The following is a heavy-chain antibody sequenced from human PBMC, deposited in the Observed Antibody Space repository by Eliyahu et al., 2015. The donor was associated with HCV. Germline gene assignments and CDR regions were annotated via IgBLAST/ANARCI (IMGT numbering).Heavy chain of an antibody. Sequence: EVQLVESGGGLVQPGRSLRLSCTASGFTFGDYAMSWVRQAPGKGLEWVGFIRSKAYGGTTEYAASVKGRFTISRDDSKSIAYLQMNSLKTEDTAVYYCTRGSLYYYDSTYGMDVWGQGTTVTVSS. CDR2: IRSKAYGGTT. V-gene: IGHV3-49*04. D-gene: IGHD3-22*01. CDR1: GFTFGDYA. J-gene: IGHJ6*02. CDR3: TRGSLYYYDSTYGMDV.